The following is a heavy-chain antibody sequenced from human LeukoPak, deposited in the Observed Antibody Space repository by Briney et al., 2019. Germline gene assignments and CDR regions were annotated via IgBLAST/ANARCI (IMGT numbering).Heavy chain of an antibody. V-gene: IGHV4-31*03. J-gene: IGHJ3*02. CDR1: GGSISSGGYY. D-gene: IGHD3-3*01. CDR3: ARGVRERAFDI. Sequence: SETLSLTCTVSGGSISSGGYYWSWIRQHPGKGLEWIGYIYYSGSTYYNPSLKSRVTISVDTSKNQFSLKLSSVTAADTAVYYCARGVRERAFDIWGQGTMVTVSS. CDR2: IYYSGST.